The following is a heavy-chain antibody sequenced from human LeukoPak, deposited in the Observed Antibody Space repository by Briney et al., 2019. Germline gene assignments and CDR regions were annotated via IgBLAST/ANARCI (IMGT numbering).Heavy chain of an antibody. CDR1: GFTFSTFW. D-gene: IGHD6-19*01. Sequence: GGSLRLSYAASGFTFSTFWMHWVRQAPGGGPVWVSRINNDGSTTNYADSVKGRFTISRDNAKNTLYLQMNSLTDDDTAVYYCATAGQYRFDNWGQGTLVTVSS. CDR3: ATAGQYRFDN. V-gene: IGHV3-74*01. CDR2: INNDGSTT. J-gene: IGHJ5*02.